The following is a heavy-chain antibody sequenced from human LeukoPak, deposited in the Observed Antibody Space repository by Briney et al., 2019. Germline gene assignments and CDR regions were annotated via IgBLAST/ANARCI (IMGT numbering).Heavy chain of an antibody. V-gene: IGHV4-34*01. CDR3: ARADIVVVVAEENYYYYMDV. J-gene: IGHJ6*03. Sequence: SETLSLTCAVYGGSFSGYYWSWIRQPPGKGLEWIGEINHSGSTNYNPSLKSRVTISVDTSKNQFSLKLSSVTAADTAVYYCARADIVVVVAEENYYYYMDVWGKGTTVTVSS. D-gene: IGHD2-15*01. CDR2: INHSGST. CDR1: GGSFSGYY.